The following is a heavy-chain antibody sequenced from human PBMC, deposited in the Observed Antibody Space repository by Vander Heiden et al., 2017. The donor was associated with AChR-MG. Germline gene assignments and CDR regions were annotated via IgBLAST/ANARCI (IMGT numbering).Heavy chain of an antibody. CDR3: ARDPATYCSSTSCYDYYYGMDV. V-gene: IGHV3-21*01. CDR2: ISSSSSYI. D-gene: IGHD2-2*01. Sequence: EVQLVESGGGLVKPGGSLRLSCAASGFTFSSYSMNWVRQAPGKGLEWVSSISSSSSYIYYADSVKGRFTISRDNAKNSLYLQMNSLRAEDTAVYYCARDPATYCSSTSCYDYYYGMDVWGQGTTVTVSS. J-gene: IGHJ6*02. CDR1: GFTFSSYS.